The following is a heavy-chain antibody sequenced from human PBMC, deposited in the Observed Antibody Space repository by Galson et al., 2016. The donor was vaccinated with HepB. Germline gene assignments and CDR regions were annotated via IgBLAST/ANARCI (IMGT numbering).Heavy chain of an antibody. Sequence: SLRLSCAGSGFTFSNYGISWVRQAPGKGLEWISGISGSGDSTHYADSVKGRFTISRDNSKNALYLQMNSLRAEDTAVYYCAKRADRTGPTTNVGGGNDIWGQGTLVTVSS. CDR1: GFTFSNYG. CDR3: AKRADRTGPTTNVGGGNDI. CDR2: ISGSGDST. D-gene: IGHD1-7*01. J-gene: IGHJ4*02. V-gene: IGHV3-23*01.